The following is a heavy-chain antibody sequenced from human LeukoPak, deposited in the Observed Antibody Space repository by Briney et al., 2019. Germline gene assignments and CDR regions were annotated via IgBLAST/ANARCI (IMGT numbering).Heavy chain of an antibody. CDR1: GGSISSYY. J-gene: IGHJ3*02. V-gene: IGHV4-59*01. D-gene: IGHD2-15*01. CDR3: AGGGGTRGIDI. Sequence: SETLSLTCTVSGGSISSYYWSWIRQSPGKGLEWVGYIFYSGSTSSNPSLKSRVTMLLDTTKNQFSLKLSSVIPADTAVYYCAGGGGTRGIDIWGQGTMVTISS. CDR2: IFYSGST.